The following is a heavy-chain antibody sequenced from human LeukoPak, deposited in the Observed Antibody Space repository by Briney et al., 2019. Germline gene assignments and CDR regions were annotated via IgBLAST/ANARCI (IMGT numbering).Heavy chain of an antibody. CDR3: ARGRIWGTVPGAPFGGWAFDI. J-gene: IGHJ3*02. V-gene: IGHV4-34*01. CDR2: INHSGST. CDR1: GGSFSGYY. Sequence: SETLSLTCAVYGGSFSGYYWSWIRQPPGKGLEWIGEINHSGSTNYNPSLKSRVTISVDTSKNQSSLKLSSVTAADTAVYYCARGRIWGTVPGAPFGGWAFDIWGQGTMVTVSS. D-gene: IGHD3-16*01.